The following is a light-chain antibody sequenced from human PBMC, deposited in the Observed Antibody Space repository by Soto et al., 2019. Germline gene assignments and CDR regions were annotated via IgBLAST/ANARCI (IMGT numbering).Light chain of an antibody. CDR1: QGISSY. J-gene: IGKJ1*01. CDR3: QQYYSYPRT. V-gene: IGKV1-8*01. Sequence: ALRMTQSPSSFSASTGDRVTNTCRASQGISSYLAWYQQKPGKAPKLLIYAASTLQSGVPSRFSGSGSGTDFTLTISCLQSEDFATYYCQQYYSYPRTFGQGTKVEIK. CDR2: AAS.